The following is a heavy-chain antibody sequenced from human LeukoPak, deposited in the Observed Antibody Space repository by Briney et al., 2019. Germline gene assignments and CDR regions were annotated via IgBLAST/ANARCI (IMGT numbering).Heavy chain of an antibody. D-gene: IGHD2-2*01. CDR2: IKQDGSEK. V-gene: IGHV3-7*01. J-gene: IGHJ4*02. CDR1: GFTFESYS. Sequence: PGGSLRLSCVVSGFTFESYSMNWVRQAPGKGLEWVANIKQDGSEKYYVDSVKGRFTISRDNAKNSLYLQMNSLRAEDTAVYYCASSPHRPTSPFDYWGQGTLVTVSS. CDR3: ASSPHRPTSPFDY.